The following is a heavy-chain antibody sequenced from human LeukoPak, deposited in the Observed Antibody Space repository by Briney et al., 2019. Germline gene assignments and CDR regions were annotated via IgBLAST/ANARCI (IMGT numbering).Heavy chain of an antibody. J-gene: IGHJ6*02. CDR1: GYTFTGYY. V-gene: IGHV1-2*02. CDR3: ARDGDGGGLSPSSKRNYYYYGMDV. Sequence: ASVKVSYKASGYTFTGYYMHWVRQAPGQGLEWMGWINPNSGGTNYAQKFQGRVTMTRDTSISTAYMELSRLRSDDTAVYYCARDGDGGGLSPSSKRNYYYYGMDVWGQGTTVTVSS. CDR2: INPNSGGT. D-gene: IGHD2-8*02.